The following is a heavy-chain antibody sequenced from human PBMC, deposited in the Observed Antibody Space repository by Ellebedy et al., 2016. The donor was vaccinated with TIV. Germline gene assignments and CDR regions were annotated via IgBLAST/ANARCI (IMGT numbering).Heavy chain of an antibody. J-gene: IGHJ4*02. D-gene: IGHD6-19*01. CDR3: ARGGSGWSD. CDR2: LSYNGRNE. Sequence: GESLKISXAASGFTFSTYAMHWVRQAPGMGLEWVASLSYNGRNEYYRDSVKGRVTISRDISENTLYLQMNGLRAEDTAVYYCARGGSGWSDWGQGTLVTVSS. CDR1: GFTFSTYA. V-gene: IGHV3-33*05.